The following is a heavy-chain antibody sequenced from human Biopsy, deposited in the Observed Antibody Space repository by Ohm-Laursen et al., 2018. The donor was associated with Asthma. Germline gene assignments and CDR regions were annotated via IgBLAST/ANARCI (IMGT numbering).Heavy chain of an antibody. CDR3: ARGQKSAGDRWFDP. D-gene: IGHD6-13*01. V-gene: IGHV1-2*06. J-gene: IGHJ5*02. CDR2: INPNSGGT. CDR1: GYTFIGCH. Sequence: ATVKISCKVSGYTFIGCHIHWMRQAPGQGLEWMGRINPNSGGTNYAQKFQGRVTMTRDTSISTAYMEVSRLRSDDTAVYYCARGQKSAGDRWFDPWGQGTLVTVSS.